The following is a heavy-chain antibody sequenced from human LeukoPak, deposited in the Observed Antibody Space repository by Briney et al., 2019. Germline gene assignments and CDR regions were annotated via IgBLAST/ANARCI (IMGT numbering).Heavy chain of an antibody. D-gene: IGHD2-2*01. J-gene: IGHJ4*02. CDR1: GYTFTGCY. CDR2: INPNSGGT. Sequence: GASVKVSCKASGYTFTGCYMHWVRQAPGQGLEWMGWINPNSGGTNYAQKFQGRVTMTRDTSISTAYMELSSLRSDDTAVYYCAREEGYCSTTSCSAPFDYWGQGALVTVSS. V-gene: IGHV1-2*02. CDR3: AREEGYCSTTSCSAPFDY.